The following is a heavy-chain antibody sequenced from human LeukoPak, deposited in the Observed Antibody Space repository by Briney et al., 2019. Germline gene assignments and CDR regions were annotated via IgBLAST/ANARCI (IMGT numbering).Heavy chain of an antibody. V-gene: IGHV4-4*07. D-gene: IGHD3-22*01. CDR3: ARMGHYYDSSGYYSLTY. Sequence: PSETLSLTCTVSGGSISSYYWSWIRQPAGKGLEWIGRIYTSGSTNYNPSLKSRVTMSVDTSKNQFSLELSSVTAADTAVYYCARMGHYYDSSGYYSLTYWGQGTLVTVSS. J-gene: IGHJ4*02. CDR1: GGSISSYY. CDR2: IYTSGST.